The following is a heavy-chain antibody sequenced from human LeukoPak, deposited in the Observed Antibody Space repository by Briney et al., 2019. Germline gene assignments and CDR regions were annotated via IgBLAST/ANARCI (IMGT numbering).Heavy chain of an antibody. D-gene: IGHD4-17*01. Sequence: AGGSLRLSCAASRFTFSSYSMHWVRQAPGKGLEWVALISKDGSITFYADSVKGRFTISRDYSKNTLYLQINSLRTEDTSVYFCARESYGDFYFDYWGQGTLVTVSS. CDR3: ARESYGDFYFDY. CDR1: RFTFSSYS. V-gene: IGHV3-30*04. CDR2: ISKDGSIT. J-gene: IGHJ4*02.